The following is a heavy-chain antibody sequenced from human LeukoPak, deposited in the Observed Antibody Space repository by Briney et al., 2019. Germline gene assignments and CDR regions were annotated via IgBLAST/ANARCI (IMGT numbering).Heavy chain of an antibody. V-gene: IGHV3-23*01. J-gene: IGHJ4*02. Sequence: PGGSLRLSCAASGFTFSSYAMRRVRQAPGEGLGWVSAISGSGGSTYYADSVKGRFTISRDNSKNTLYLQMNSLRAEDTAVYYCARGRLGGYFDYWGQGTLVTVSS. CDR1: GFTFSSYA. D-gene: IGHD3-16*01. CDR3: ARGRLGGYFDY. CDR2: ISGSGGST.